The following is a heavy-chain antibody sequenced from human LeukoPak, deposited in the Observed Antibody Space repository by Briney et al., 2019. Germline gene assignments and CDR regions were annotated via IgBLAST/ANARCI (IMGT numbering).Heavy chain of an antibody. Sequence: GGSLRPSCAASGFTFSSYGMYWVRQAPGKGLEWVAVIWYDGSNKYYADSVKGRFTISRDNSKNTLYLQMNSLRAEDTAVYYCARGGYYLYGMDVWGQGTTVTLSS. J-gene: IGHJ6*02. CDR3: ARGGYYLYGMDV. D-gene: IGHD3-10*01. CDR2: IWYDGSNK. V-gene: IGHV3-33*01. CDR1: GFTFSSYG.